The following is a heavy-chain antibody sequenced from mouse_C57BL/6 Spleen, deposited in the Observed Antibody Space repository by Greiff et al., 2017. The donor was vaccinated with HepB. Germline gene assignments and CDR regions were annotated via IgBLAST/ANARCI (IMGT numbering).Heavy chain of an antibody. J-gene: IGHJ3*01. D-gene: IGHD1-1*01. CDR1: GYSFTGYY. CDR2: IYPYNGVS. Sequence: VQLQQSGPELVKPGASVKISCKASGYSFTGYYMHWVKQSHGNILDWIGYIYPYNGVSSYNQKFKGKATLTVDKSSSTAYMELRSLTSEDSAVYHCASLGLPDYYGSSSHAWFAYWGQGTLVTVSA. V-gene: IGHV1-31*01. CDR3: ASLGLPDYYGSSSHAWFAY.